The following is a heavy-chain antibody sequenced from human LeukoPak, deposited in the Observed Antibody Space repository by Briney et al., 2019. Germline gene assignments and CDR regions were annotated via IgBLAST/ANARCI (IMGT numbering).Heavy chain of an antibody. V-gene: IGHV3-48*03. CDR1: GFISSSYD. D-gene: IGHD2-15*01. CDR3: TRGDTLI. J-gene: IGHJ3*02. Sequence: GSLRLSCAASGFISSSYDMDWVRQAPGKGLEWVSYISNSGTTMNYADSVKGRFTNSRDNAKNSLYLQMNSLRAEDTAVYYCTRGDTLIWGQGTMVTVSS. CDR2: ISNSGTTM.